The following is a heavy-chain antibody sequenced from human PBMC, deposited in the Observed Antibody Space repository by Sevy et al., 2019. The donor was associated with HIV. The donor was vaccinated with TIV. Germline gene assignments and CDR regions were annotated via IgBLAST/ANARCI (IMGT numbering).Heavy chain of an antibody. CDR2: INPDSGGP. CDR3: VRDDRDGYFDY. J-gene: IGHJ4*02. Sequence: ASVKVSCKASGYTFTGYYMHWVRQAPGQGLEWMGWINPDSGGPNYAPKFQGRVTLTRDPSTSTAYMELSRLKSDDTAVYYCVRDDRDGYFDYWGQGTLVTVSS. V-gene: IGHV1-2*02. CDR1: GYTFTGYY.